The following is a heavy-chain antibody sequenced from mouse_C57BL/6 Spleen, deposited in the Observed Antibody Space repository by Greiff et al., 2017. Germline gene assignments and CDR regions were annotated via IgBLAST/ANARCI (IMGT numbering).Heavy chain of an antibody. V-gene: IGHV5-4*01. CDR1: GFTFSSYA. Sequence: EVQGVESGGGLVKPGGSLKLSCAASGFTFSSYAMSWVRQTPEKRLEWVATISDGGSYTYYPDNVKGRFTISRDNAKNNLYLQMSHLKSEDTAMYYCARDRESLEYYFDYWGQGTTLTVSS. J-gene: IGHJ2*01. CDR2: ISDGGSYT. CDR3: ARDRESLEYYFDY. D-gene: IGHD3-3*01.